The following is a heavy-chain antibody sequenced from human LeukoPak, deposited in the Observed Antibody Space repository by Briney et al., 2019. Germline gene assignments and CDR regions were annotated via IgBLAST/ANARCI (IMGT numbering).Heavy chain of an antibody. V-gene: IGHV1-2*02. CDR1: GYTFTGYY. CDR3: ARDREYTWGSPGFFDL. D-gene: IGHD2/OR15-2a*01. Sequence: ASVKVSCKTSGYTFTGYYVHWVRQAPGQGLEWMGWINPKSGATKYGQKFQGRVAMTRHRPTSTAYMELSRLISDDTAVYFCARDREYTWGSPGFFDLWGRGTLVTVSS. CDR2: INPKSGAT. J-gene: IGHJ2*01.